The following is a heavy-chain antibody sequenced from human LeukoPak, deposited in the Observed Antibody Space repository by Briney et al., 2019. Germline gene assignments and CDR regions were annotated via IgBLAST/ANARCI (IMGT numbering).Heavy chain of an antibody. Sequence: SETLSLTCAVYGGSFSGYYWSWIRQPAGKGLEWIGRIYTSGSTNYNPSLKSRVTMSVDTSKNQFSLKLSSVTAADTAVYYCARGAAAGIWGQGTLVTVSS. D-gene: IGHD6-13*01. J-gene: IGHJ4*02. CDR2: IYTSGST. CDR1: GGSFSGYY. CDR3: ARGAAAGI. V-gene: IGHV4-59*10.